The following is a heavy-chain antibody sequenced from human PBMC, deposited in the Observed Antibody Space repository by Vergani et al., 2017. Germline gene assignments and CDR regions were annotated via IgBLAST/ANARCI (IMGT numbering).Heavy chain of an antibody. V-gene: IGHV3-48*04. Sequence: EVQLVESGGGLVQPGRSLRLSCAASGFTFGDYAMSWFRQAPGKGLEWVSYISSSSRTIYYADSVKGRFTISRDNAKNSLNLQMNSLRAEDTAVYYCARSFTFGGAGAFDIWGQGTMVTVSS. CDR3: ARSFTFGGAGAFDI. CDR2: ISSSSRTI. J-gene: IGHJ3*02. D-gene: IGHD3-16*01. CDR1: GFTFGDYA.